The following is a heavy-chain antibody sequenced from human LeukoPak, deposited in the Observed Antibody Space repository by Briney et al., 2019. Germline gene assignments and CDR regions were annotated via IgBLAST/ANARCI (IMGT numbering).Heavy chain of an antibody. Sequence: GSLRLSCAASGFTFSSYAMSWVRQAPGKGLEWVSTISGSGGNTYYADSAKGRFTISRDNSKNRVYLQMNSLRAEDTAVYYCARRGDRSGYDSDYWGQGTLVTVSS. D-gene: IGHD3-22*01. CDR1: GFTFSSYA. CDR2: ISGSGGNT. J-gene: IGHJ4*02. CDR3: ARRGDRSGYDSDY. V-gene: IGHV3-23*01.